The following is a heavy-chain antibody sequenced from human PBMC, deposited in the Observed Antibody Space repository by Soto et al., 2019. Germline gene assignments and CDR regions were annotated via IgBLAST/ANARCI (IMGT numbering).Heavy chain of an antibody. Sequence: EVQLLESGGGLVQPGGSLRLSCAASGFTFSSYAMSWVRQAPGKGLEWVSAISGSGGSTYYADSVKGRFTISRDNSKYTLYLEMNSLRAEDTAVYYCAKPGGVGNYDFWGNWGNNWFDPWGQGTLVTVSS. D-gene: IGHD3-3*01. V-gene: IGHV3-23*01. CDR1: GFTFSSYA. J-gene: IGHJ5*02. CDR3: AKPGGVGNYDFWGNWGNNWFDP. CDR2: ISGSGGST.